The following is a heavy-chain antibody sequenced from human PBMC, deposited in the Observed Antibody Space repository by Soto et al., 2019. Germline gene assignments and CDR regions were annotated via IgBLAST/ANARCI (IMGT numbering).Heavy chain of an antibody. Sequence: GGSLRLSCAASGFTFSDFFMSWVRQAPGKGLEWIAYISGSGSTIRYADSVKGRFTISRDNAKNSLYLQMNSLRAEDTAVYYCARDRRFMSGLPDPAMLVDYWGQGSLVPGSS. J-gene: IGHJ4*02. CDR2: ISGSGSTI. D-gene: IGHD5-18*01. V-gene: IGHV3-11*04. CDR3: ARDRRFMSGLPDPAMLVDY. CDR1: GFTFSDFF.